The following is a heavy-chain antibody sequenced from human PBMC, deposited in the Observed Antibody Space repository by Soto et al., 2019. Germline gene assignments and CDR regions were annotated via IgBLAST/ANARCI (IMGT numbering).Heavy chain of an antibody. CDR3: ARDLSVAGTVEYFQH. V-gene: IGHV1-46*01. J-gene: IGHJ1*01. CDR1: GYTFTSYY. D-gene: IGHD6-19*01. Sequence: QVQLVQSGAEVKKPGASVKVSCKASGYTFTSYYTHWVRQAPGQGLEWMGIINPSGGSTSYAQKFQGRVTMTRDTSTSTVYMELSSLRSEDTAVYYCARDLSVAGTVEYFQHWGQGTLVTVSS. CDR2: INPSGGST.